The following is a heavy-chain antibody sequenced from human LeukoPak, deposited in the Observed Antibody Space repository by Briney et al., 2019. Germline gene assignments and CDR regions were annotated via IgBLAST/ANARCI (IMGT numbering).Heavy chain of an antibody. V-gene: IGHV3-7*01. CDR3: ARDGSGSYHYMDV. J-gene: IGHJ6*03. Sequence: GGSLRLSCAASGFTFSSYWMSWVRQAPGRRLEWVANIKQDGSEQYYVDSVKGRFTISRDNAKNSLYLQMNSLRAEDTAVYYCARDGSGSYHYMDVWGKGTTVTVSS. CDR1: GFTFSSYW. D-gene: IGHD3-10*01. CDR2: IKQDGSEQ.